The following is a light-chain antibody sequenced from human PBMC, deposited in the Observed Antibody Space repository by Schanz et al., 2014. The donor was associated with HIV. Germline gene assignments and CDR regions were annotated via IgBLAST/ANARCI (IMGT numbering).Light chain of an antibody. V-gene: IGLV2-14*03. CDR2: DVS. Sequence: QSALTQPASVSGSPGQSITISCTGTSNDVGGYNFVSWYQQHPGKAPKLIIYDVSNRPSGVSNRFSGSKSGNTASLTISGLQAEDEADYYCSSYAGNNGVFGGGTKLTVL. CDR1: SNDVGGYNF. J-gene: IGLJ3*02. CDR3: SSYAGNNGV.